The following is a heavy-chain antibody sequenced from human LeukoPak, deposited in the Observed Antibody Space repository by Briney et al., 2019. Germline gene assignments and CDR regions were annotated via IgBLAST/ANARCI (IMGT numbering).Heavy chain of an antibody. CDR2: ISSSGSTI. CDR3: ARTCSSTSCYSISDALDI. V-gene: IGHV3-48*03. Sequence: NPGGSLRLSCAASGFTFSSYEMNWVRQAPGKGLEWVSYISSSGSTIYYADSVKGRFTISRDNAKNSLYLQMNSLRAEDTAVYYCARTCSSTSCYSISDALDIWGQGTMVTVSS. CDR1: GFTFSSYE. D-gene: IGHD2-2*01. J-gene: IGHJ3*02.